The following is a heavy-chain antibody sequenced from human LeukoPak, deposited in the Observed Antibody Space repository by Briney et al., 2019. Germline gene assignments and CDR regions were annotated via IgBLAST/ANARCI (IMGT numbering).Heavy chain of an antibody. CDR2: ISWNSGTI. CDR1: GFIFNNYA. CDR3: AKDNRRHYTSGPNPDSLH. V-gene: IGHV3-9*01. Sequence: AGGSLRLSCAGSGFIFNNYAMHWVRQPPGKGLEWVSGISWNSGTIDYADSVRGRFTISRDNAKNSLYLQMDSLRVEDTAFYYCAKDNRRHYTSGPNPDSLHWGQGAQVTVSS. J-gene: IGHJ4*02. D-gene: IGHD6-19*01.